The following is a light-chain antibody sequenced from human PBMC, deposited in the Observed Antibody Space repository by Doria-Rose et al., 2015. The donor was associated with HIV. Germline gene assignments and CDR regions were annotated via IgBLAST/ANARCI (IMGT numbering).Light chain of an antibody. J-gene: IGKJ3*01. CDR3: QESYSNPIT. Sequence: LAWYQQKPGKAPKLLIYKASSLESGVPSRFSGSGSGTEFTLTITSLQPDDFATYFCQESYSNPITFGPGTKVDIK. V-gene: IGKV1-5*03. CDR2: KAS.